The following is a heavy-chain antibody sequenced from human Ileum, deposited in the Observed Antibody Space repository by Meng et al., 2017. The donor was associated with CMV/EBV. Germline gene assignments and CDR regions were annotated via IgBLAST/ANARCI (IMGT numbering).Heavy chain of an antibody. CDR2: INWNGGRP. CDR3: ARGGYCSATSCTHAMDV. D-gene: IGHD2-2*01. J-gene: IGHJ6*02. V-gene: IGHV3-20*01. Sequence: GESLKISCVASGFTFDDYGMTWVRQVPGKGLEWISGINWNGGRPGYVDSVKGRFTTSRDNAKKSLFLQMNSLRADDTAVYRCARGGYCSATSCTHAMDVWGQGTTVTVSS. CDR1: GFTFDDYG.